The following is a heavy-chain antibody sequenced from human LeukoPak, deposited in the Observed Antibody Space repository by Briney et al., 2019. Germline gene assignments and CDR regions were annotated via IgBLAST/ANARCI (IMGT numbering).Heavy chain of an antibody. D-gene: IGHD1-26*01. J-gene: IGHJ4*02. Sequence: GGSLRLSCAASGFTFSDYYMSWIGQAPGKGLEWVSYISSSGSTIYYADSVKGRFTISRDNAKNSLYLQMNSLRAEDTAVYYCARGSEWELTHSPDYWGQGTLVTVSS. CDR3: ARGSEWELTHSPDY. CDR1: GFTFSDYY. CDR2: ISSSGSTI. V-gene: IGHV3-11*04.